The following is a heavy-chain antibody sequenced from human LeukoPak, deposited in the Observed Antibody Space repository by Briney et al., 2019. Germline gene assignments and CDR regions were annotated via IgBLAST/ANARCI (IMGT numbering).Heavy chain of an antibody. CDR2: IIPIFGTA. V-gene: IGHV1-69*05. J-gene: IGHJ6*03. D-gene: IGHD2-2*02. CDR3: ARVAAEVVGVPGAIGFGWLRRDYYYMDV. Sequence: AVKVSCKASGGTFSSYAISWVRQAPGQGLEWMGGIIPIFGTANYAQKFQGRVTMTRDMSTSTVYMELSSLRSEDTAVYYCARVAAEVVGVPGAIGFGWLRRDYYYMDVWGKGTTVTVSS. CDR1: GGTFSSYA.